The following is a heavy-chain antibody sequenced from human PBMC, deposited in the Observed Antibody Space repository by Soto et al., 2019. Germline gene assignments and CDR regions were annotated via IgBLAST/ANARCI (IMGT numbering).Heavy chain of an antibody. Sequence: EMQLVESGGGLIKPGGSLRLSCAGSGFSFSNAWMHWVRQAPGKGLEWLGRIKSRTDGGTTDYAAPVKGRFTISRDDSKDTLYLQMNSLKTEDTGVYYCTTAGDYGDFGAFDVWGQGTIVTVSS. D-gene: IGHD4-17*01. CDR1: GFSFSNAW. CDR2: IKSRTDGGTT. V-gene: IGHV3-15*01. J-gene: IGHJ3*01. CDR3: TTAGDYGDFGAFDV.